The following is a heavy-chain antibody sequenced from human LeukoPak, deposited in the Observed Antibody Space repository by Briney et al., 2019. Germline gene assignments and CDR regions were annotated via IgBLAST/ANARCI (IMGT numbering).Heavy chain of an antibody. Sequence: ASENVSCKVCVYTLTQLWLQWVGQAPGDGREWIGGCDPEDGETIYAKTLRGRVTMTEETSPETGYMEISSLRSEDTAVYYCAAVSLRVMGDAFDIWGKGTMVPVS. J-gene: IGHJ3*02. CDR2: CDPEDGET. D-gene: IGHD2-8*01. V-gene: IGHV1-24*01. CDR3: AAVSLRVMGDAFDI. CDR1: VYTLTQLW.